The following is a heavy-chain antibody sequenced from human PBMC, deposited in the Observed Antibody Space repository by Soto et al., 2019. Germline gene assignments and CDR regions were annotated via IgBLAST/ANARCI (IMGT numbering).Heavy chain of an antibody. CDR1: GYTFTGYY. D-gene: IGHD4-17*01. V-gene: IGHV1-2*02. Sequence: ASVKVSCKASGYTFTGYYMHWVRQAPGQGLEWMGWINPNSGGTNYAQKFQGRVTMTRDTSISTAYMELSRLRSDDTAVYYCARAEGDDDYGDDAFDIWGQGTMVTVS. J-gene: IGHJ3*02. CDR3: ARAEGDDDYGDDAFDI. CDR2: INPNSGGT.